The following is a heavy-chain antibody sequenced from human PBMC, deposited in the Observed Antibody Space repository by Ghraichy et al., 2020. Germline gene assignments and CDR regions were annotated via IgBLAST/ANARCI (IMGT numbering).Heavy chain of an antibody. CDR3: ARATPAQLIRGVDFDY. V-gene: IGHV4-34*01. Sequence: PETLSLTCAVYGGSSSGYYWSWIRQPPGKGLEWIGEINHSGSTNYNPSLKSRVTISVDTSKNQFSLKLSSVTAADTAVYYCARATPAQLIRGVDFDYWGQGTLVTVSS. J-gene: IGHJ4*02. D-gene: IGHD3-10*01. CDR2: INHSGST. CDR1: GGSSSGYY.